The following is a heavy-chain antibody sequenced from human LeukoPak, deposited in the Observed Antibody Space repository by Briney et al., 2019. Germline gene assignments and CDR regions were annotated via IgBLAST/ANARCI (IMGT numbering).Heavy chain of an antibody. J-gene: IGHJ4*02. CDR2: IYYSGST. CDR1: GGSISSSSYY. Sequence: SETLSLTCTVSGGSISSSSYYWGWIRQPPGKGLEWIGSIYYSGSTYYNLSLKSRVTISVDTSKNQFSLKLSSVTAADTAVYYCIRNSGYDAFDYWGQGTLVTVSS. CDR3: IRNSGYDAFDY. D-gene: IGHD5-12*01. V-gene: IGHV4-39*07.